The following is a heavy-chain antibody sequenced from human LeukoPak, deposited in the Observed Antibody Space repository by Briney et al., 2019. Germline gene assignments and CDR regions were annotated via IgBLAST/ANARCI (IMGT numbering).Heavy chain of an antibody. CDR3: ARDRSPYDSSGYFDY. D-gene: IGHD3-22*01. J-gene: IGHJ4*02. CDR1: GFTFSSYS. Sequence: GGSLRLSCAASGFTFSSYSMNWVRQAPGKGLEWVSSISSSSSYIYYADSVKGRFTISRDNAKNSLYLQMNSLGAEDTAVYYCARDRSPYDSSGYFDYWGQGTLVTVSS. CDR2: ISSSSSYI. V-gene: IGHV3-21*01.